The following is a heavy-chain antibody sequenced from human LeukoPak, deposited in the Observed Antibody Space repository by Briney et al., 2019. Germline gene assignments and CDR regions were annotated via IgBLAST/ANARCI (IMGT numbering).Heavy chain of an antibody. D-gene: IGHD3-10*01. Sequence: GGSLRLSCAASGFTFSDYYMSWIRQAPGKWLEWLSYISSTGSSIYYADSVKGRFTISRDNAKNSLNLQVNSLRAEDTAVYYCVRERFHGSGAPKFDFWGQGTLVTVSS. CDR1: GFTFSDYY. J-gene: IGHJ4*02. V-gene: IGHV3-11*04. CDR3: VRERFHGSGAPKFDF. CDR2: ISSTGSSI.